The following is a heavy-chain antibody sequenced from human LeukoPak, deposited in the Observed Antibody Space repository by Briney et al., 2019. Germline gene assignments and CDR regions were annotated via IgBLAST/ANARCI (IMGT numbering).Heavy chain of an antibody. J-gene: IGHJ3*02. CDR1: GYTFTGYY. Sequence: ASVKVSCKASGYTFTGYYMHWVRQAPGQGLEWMGWINPNSGGTNYAQKFQGRVTMTRDTSISTAYMELSRLRSDDTAVYYCARDRSLNLADAFDIWGQGTMVTVSS. CDR3: ARDRSLNLADAFDI. CDR2: INPNSGGT. V-gene: IGHV1-2*02. D-gene: IGHD1-14*01.